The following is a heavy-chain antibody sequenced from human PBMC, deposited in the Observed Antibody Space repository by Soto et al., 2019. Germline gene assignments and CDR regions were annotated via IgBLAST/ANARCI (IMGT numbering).Heavy chain of an antibody. D-gene: IGHD2-2*02. J-gene: IGHJ4*02. V-gene: IGHV1-46*01. CDR2: INPSGGGT. CDR1: GYTFTNYY. CDR3: SRPAAKPGWYYFDY. Sequence: QVQLVQSGAEVKKPGASVKVSCKTSGYTFTNYYMHWVRQAPGQGLEWMGIINPSGGGTTYAQKYQVRVSMTRDTSTSTVYMDLSSLRSEDTAVYYCSRPAAKPGWYYFDYWGQGILVTVSS.